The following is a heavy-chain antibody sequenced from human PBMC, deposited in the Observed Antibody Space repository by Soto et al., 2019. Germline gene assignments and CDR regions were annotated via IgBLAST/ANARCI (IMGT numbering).Heavy chain of an antibody. CDR1: GFTFSSCA. CDR3: ARGTSYHFYYYMDG. D-gene: IGHD2-8*01. CDR2: IGGSGGNT. V-gene: IGHV3-23*01. Sequence: EVQLLESGGGLVQPGGSLRLSCAASGFTFSSCAMSWVRQAPGKGLEWVSGIGGSGGNTYYADSVKGRFTISRDNSKNTLYLNMDSLRAEDTAVYYCARGTSYHFYYYMDGWGKGTTVTVSS. J-gene: IGHJ6*03.